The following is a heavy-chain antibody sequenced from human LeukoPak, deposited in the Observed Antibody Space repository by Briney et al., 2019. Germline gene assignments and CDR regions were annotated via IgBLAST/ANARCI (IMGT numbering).Heavy chain of an antibody. Sequence: GGSLRLSCAASGFTFSSYAMGWVRQAPGKGLEWVSAISGSGGSTYYADSVKGRFTISRDNSKNTLYLQMNSLSAEGTAVYYCAKGRKRTTVTTFDYWGQGTLVTVSS. D-gene: IGHD4-17*01. CDR3: AKGRKRTTVTTFDY. CDR1: GFTFSSYA. V-gene: IGHV3-23*01. J-gene: IGHJ4*02. CDR2: ISGSGGST.